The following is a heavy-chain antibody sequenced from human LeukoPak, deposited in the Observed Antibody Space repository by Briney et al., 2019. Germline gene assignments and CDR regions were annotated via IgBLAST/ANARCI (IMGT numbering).Heavy chain of an antibody. D-gene: IGHD1-7*01. CDR3: EREMGTTSDS. J-gene: IGHJ4*02. CDR1: GFSFSSDT. Sequence: GGSLRLSCAASGFSFSSDTMNWVRQAPGKGLEWVSHIGTSSSTVYYADSVKGRFTISRDNAKNSLYLQMSGLRDEDTAVYYCEREMGTTSDSWGQGTLVTVSS. CDR2: IGTSSSTV. V-gene: IGHV3-48*02.